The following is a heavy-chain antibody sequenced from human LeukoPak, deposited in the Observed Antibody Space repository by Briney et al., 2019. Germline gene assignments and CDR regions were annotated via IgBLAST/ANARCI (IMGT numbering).Heavy chain of an antibody. V-gene: IGHV4-31*03. CDR2: IYYSGST. CDR1: GGSISSGGYY. J-gene: IGHJ5*02. CDR3: ARDPPSGSYRNWFDP. D-gene: IGHD1-26*01. Sequence: SQTLSLICTVSGGSISSGGYYWSWIRQHPGKGLEWIGYIYYSGSTYYNPSLKSRVTISVDTSKNQFSLKLSSVTAADTAVYYCARDPPSGSYRNWFDPWGQGTLVTVSS.